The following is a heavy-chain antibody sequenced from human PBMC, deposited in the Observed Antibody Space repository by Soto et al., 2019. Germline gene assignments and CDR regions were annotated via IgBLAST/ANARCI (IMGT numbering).Heavy chain of an antibody. Sequence: ASVKVSCKASGYTFTSYAMHWVRQAPGQRLEWMGWINAGNGNTKYSQKFQGRVTITRDTSASTAYMELSSLRSEDTAVYYCARFVAVAVYSFDYWGDGTLVTVSS. V-gene: IGHV1-3*01. J-gene: IGHJ4*01. CDR3: ARFVAVAVYSFDY. CDR1: GYTFTSYA. CDR2: INAGNGNT. D-gene: IGHD6-19*01.